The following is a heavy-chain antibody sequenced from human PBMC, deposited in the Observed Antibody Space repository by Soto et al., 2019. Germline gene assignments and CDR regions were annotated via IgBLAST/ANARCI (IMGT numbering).Heavy chain of an antibody. CDR3: ERNPSHWYDNSNYEYRFEY. V-gene: IGHV5-51*01. CDR2: IFPDDSDT. D-gene: IGHD3-22*01. CDR1: GYSVTSSW. Sequence: PAASLKISCKGSGYSVTSSWIGCVRQMPGKGVEWVGIIFPDDSDTRYRPSLHGHVTMSVDKSISTAYLQWSGRKASDTAMYYCERNPSHWYDNSNYEYRFEYWGQGTAVTVSS. J-gene: IGHJ4*02.